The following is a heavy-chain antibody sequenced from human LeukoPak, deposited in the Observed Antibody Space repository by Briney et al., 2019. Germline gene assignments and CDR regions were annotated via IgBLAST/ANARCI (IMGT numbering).Heavy chain of an antibody. J-gene: IGHJ4*02. D-gene: IGHD2-21*02. Sequence: SETLSLTCTVSGGSISSSRYYWGWIRQPPGKGLEWIGSIYYSGSTYYNPSLKSRVTISVDTSKNQFSLKLSSVTAADTAVYYCARNWPGDPIDYWGQGTLVTVSS. CDR2: IYYSGST. CDR3: ARNWPGDPIDY. V-gene: IGHV4-39*07. CDR1: GGSISSSRYY.